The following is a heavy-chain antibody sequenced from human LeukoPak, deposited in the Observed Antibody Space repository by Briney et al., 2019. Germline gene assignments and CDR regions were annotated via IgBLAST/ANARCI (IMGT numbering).Heavy chain of an antibody. CDR3: ARATYYDYVLDS. Sequence: SETLSLTCTVSGGSISSYYWSWIRQPPGKGLEWIGYIYYSGSTNYNSSLKSRVTISVDTSKNQFSLKLSSVTAADTAVYYCARATYYDYVLDSWGQGTLVTVSS. J-gene: IGHJ4*02. CDR2: IYYSGST. V-gene: IGHV4-59*08. CDR1: GGSISSYY. D-gene: IGHD3-16*01.